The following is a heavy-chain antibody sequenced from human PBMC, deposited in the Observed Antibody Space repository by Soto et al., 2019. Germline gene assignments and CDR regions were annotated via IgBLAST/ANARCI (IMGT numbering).Heavy chain of an antibody. CDR1: GFTFNTHA. V-gene: IGHV3-23*01. D-gene: IGHD2-15*01. J-gene: IGHJ4*02. CDR3: ETDSGRKTCYDY. CDR2: ISSSGAAT. Sequence: GGSLRLSCAASGFTFNTHAMGWVRQAPGKGLEWVSGISSSGAATYHADSVRGRFIISRDNSKNTLYLQMSSLRAEDTAVYFCETDSGRKTCYDYWGRGTLVTVSS.